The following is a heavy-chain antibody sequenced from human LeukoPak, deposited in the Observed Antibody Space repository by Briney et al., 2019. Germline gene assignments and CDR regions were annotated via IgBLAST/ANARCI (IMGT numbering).Heavy chain of an antibody. V-gene: IGHV4-31*03. J-gene: IGHJ4*02. CDR2: ISYSGSA. CDR3: ARDRASVAGYFDY. Sequence: SQTLSLTCTVSGGSISSGGYYWNWIRQHPGKGLEWVGYISYSGSAYYNPSLKSRVAISLDTSNNQFSLRLSSVTAADTAMYYCARDRASVAGYFDYWGQGTLVTVSS. D-gene: IGHD6-19*01. CDR1: GGSISSGGYY.